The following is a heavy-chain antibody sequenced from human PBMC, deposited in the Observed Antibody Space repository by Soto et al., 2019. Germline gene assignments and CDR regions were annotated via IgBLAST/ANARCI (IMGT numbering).Heavy chain of an antibody. CDR2: IYGNGGGT. J-gene: IGHJ4*02. V-gene: IGHV3-23*01. CDR3: AKDARVDGYWDFAY. CDR1: GFTFSTYS. Sequence: GGSLRLSCTGFGFTFSTYSMNWVRQAPGKGLEWVSGIYGNGGGTFYADSVKGRFTISRDNSKNTLYLQMNSLRAEDTAVYYCAKDARVDGYWDFAYWGRGTLVTVSS. D-gene: IGHD5-12*01.